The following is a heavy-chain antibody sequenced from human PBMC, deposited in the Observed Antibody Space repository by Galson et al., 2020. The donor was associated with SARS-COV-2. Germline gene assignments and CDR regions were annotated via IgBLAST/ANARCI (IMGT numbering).Heavy chain of an antibody. V-gene: IGHV3-21*01. CDR3: ARGPHYYDSSGYYGLDY. Sequence: GGSLRLSCAASGFTFSSYSMNWVRQAPGKGLEWVSSISSSSSYLYYADSVKGRFTISRDNAKNSLYLQMNSLRAEDTAVYYCARGPHYYDSSGYYGLDYWGQGTLVTVSS. D-gene: IGHD3-22*01. J-gene: IGHJ4*02. CDR1: GFTFSSYS. CDR2: ISSSSSYL.